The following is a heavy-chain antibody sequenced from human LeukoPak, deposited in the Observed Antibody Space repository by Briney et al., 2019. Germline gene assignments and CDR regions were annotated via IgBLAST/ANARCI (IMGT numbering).Heavy chain of an antibody. J-gene: IGHJ4*02. CDR2: VNPSAGTT. CDR1: GYTFTDYY. CDR3: ARDPQMTTVTSFDY. Sequence: GASVKVSCKASGYTFTDYYIHWVRQAPGQGLEWLGMVNPSAGTTNFAQKFRGRVTMTRDTSTNTVYMELSSLRSEDTAVYYCARDPQMTTVTSFDYWGQGTLVTVSS. V-gene: IGHV1-46*01. D-gene: IGHD4-17*01.